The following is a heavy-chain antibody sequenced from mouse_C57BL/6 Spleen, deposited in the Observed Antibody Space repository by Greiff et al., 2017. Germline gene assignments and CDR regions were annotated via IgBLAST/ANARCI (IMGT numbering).Heavy chain of an antibody. CDR3: ARTGYYGRSYYWYFDV. Sequence: EVKLQESGGGLVKPGGSLNLSCAASGFTFSDYGMHWVRQAPGKGLEWVAYISSGSSTIYYADTVKGRFTISRDNAKNTLFLQMTSLRSEDTAMYYCARTGYYGRSYYWYFDVWGTGTTVTVSS. CDR2: ISSGSSTI. V-gene: IGHV5-17*01. CDR1: GFTFSDYG. D-gene: IGHD1-1*01. J-gene: IGHJ1*03.